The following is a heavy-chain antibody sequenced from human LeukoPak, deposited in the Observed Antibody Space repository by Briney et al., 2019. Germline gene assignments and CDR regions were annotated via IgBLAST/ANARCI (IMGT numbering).Heavy chain of an antibody. D-gene: IGHD3-10*01. V-gene: IGHV1-69*04. J-gene: IGHJ3*02. CDR3: VRALGELNAFDI. CDR2: IIPILGIA. Sequence: GASVKVSCKASGGTFSSYAISWVRQAPGQGLEWMGRIIPILGIANYAQKFQGRVTITADKSTSTAYMELSSLRSEDTAVYYCVRALGELNAFDIWGQGTMVTVSS. CDR1: GGTFSSYA.